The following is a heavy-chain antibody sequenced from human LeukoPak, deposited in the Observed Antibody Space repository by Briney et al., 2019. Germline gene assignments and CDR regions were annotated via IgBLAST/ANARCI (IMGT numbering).Heavy chain of an antibody. CDR3: AKDRAWYYYYGMDV. J-gene: IGHJ6*02. V-gene: IGHV3-30*18. Sequence: GRSLRLSCAASGFTFSSYGMHWVRQAPGKGLEWVAVISYDGSNKYYADSVKGRFTISRDNSKNTLYLQMNSLRAEDTAVYYCAKDRAWYYYYGMDVWGQGTTVTVSS. CDR1: GFTFSSYG. D-gene: IGHD3-10*01. CDR2: ISYDGSNK.